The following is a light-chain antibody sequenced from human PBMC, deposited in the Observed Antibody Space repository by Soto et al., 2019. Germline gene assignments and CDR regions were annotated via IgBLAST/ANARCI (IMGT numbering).Light chain of an antibody. CDR1: QSISNY. V-gene: IGKV1-39*01. J-gene: IGKJ3*01. CDR2: AAS. CDR3: QQSYSTPGT. Sequence: DIQMTQSPSSLSASIGDRVTITCRASQSISNYLNWYQQKPGKAPKLLIYAASRLQSGVSSRFSGSESGTDFTLTISSLQPEDFVTYYCQQSYSTPGTFGPGTKVDIK.